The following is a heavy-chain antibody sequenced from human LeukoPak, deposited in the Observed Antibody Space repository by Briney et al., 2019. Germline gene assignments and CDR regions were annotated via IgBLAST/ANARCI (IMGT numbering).Heavy chain of an antibody. J-gene: IGHJ4*02. CDR1: GYTFTAYG. Sequence: GASVKVSCKASGYTFTAYGISWMRQAPGQGLEWMGWISAYNGNTNYAQKLQGRVTMTTDTSTSTAYMELSSLRSEDTAVYYCASLHDSSGYRQLDYWGQGTLVTVSS. V-gene: IGHV1-18*01. D-gene: IGHD3-22*01. CDR2: ISAYNGNT. CDR3: ASLHDSSGYRQLDY.